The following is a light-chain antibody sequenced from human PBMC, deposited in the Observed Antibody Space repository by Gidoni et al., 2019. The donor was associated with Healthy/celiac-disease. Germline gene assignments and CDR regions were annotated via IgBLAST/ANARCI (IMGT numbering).Light chain of an antibody. J-gene: IGKJ4*01. CDR3: QQYYSTPPT. CDR1: QSVLYSSNNKNY. V-gene: IGKV4-1*01. CDR2: WAS. Sequence: DIVMTQAPESLAVSRGERATINCKSSQSVLYSSNNKNYLAWYQQKPGQPPKLLIYWASTRESGVPDRFSGSGSGTDFTLTISSLQAEAVAVYYCQQYYSTPPTFGGGTKVEIK.